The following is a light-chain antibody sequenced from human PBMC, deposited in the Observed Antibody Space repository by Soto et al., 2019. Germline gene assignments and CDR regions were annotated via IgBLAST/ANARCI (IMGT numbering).Light chain of an antibody. Sequence: VMTQSPLSLPVTPGEPASISCRSSQSLLHSNGYNYLDWYLQKPVQSPQLLIYLGVDRASGVPDRFSGSGSGTDFTLNISRVEAEDVGVYYRMQGPQGPPAFG. CDR2: LGV. CDR3: MQGPQGPPA. J-gene: IGKJ1*01. V-gene: IGKV2-28*01. CDR1: QSLLHSNGYNY.